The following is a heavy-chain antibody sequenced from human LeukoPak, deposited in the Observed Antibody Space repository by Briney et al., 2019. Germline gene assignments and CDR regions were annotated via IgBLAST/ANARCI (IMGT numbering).Heavy chain of an antibody. V-gene: IGHV1-8*01. D-gene: IGHD3-10*01. CDR3: ARDMVRGVMDV. CDR1: GYTFTSYD. CDR2: MNPNSGNT. J-gene: IGHJ6*02. Sequence: ASVKVSCKASGYTFTSYDINWVRQATGQGLEWMGWMNPNSGNTGYAQKFQGRVTITADKSTSTAYMELSSLRSEDTAVYYCARDMVRGVMDVWGQGTTVTVSS.